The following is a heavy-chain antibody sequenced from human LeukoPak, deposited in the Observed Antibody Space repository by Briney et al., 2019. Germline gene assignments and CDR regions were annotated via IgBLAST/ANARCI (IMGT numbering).Heavy chain of an antibody. CDR3: ARGQRWFGELDF. Sequence: GGSLRLSCAVSGFTFRSSEMNWVRQAPGKGLEWVSYITSSGGTTYYADSVKGRFTISRDNARNSLFLQMNSLRAEDTAVYYCARGQRWFGELDFWGQGTLVTVSS. CDR1: GFTFRSSE. J-gene: IGHJ4*02. CDR2: ITSSGGTT. D-gene: IGHD3-10*01. V-gene: IGHV3-48*03.